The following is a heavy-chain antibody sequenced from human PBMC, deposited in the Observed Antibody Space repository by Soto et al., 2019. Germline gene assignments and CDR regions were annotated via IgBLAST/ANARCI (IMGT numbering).Heavy chain of an antibody. CDR2: IYSGGST. V-gene: IGHV3-53*01. CDR3: ARVPWGSCGCGYFGL. Sequence: EVQLVESGGGFIQPGGSLRLSCAASGFTVTTNYMSWVRQAPGKGLEWVSVIYSGGSTYSADSVKGRFTISRDNSKNTVYLQMDRLRADDTAVYYCARVPWGSCGCGYFGLWGRGTLVTVSS. J-gene: IGHJ2*01. D-gene: IGHD2-15*01. CDR1: GFTVTTNY.